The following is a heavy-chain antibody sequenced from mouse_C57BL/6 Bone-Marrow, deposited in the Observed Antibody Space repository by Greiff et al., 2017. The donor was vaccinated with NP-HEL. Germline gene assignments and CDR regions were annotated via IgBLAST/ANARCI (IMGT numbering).Heavy chain of an antibody. J-gene: IGHJ4*01. Sequence: EVQLQQSGPSLVRPSQTLSLTCTVTGFSITSDCYWIWIRQFPGNKLEYIGYTFYSGITYYNPSLESRTYITRDTSKNQFSLKLSSVTTEDTATYYCARGDGYYVAMDYWGQGTSVTVSS. V-gene: IGHV3-3*01. CDR3: ARGDGYYVAMDY. D-gene: IGHD2-3*01. CDR1: GFSITSDCY. CDR2: TFYSGIT.